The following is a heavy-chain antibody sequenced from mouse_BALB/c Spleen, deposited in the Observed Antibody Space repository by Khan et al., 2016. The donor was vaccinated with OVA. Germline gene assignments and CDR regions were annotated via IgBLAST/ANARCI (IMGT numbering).Heavy chain of an antibody. Sequence: QIQLVQSGPELKKPGETVRISCKASGYTFTNYVMNWVKQSPGKGLKWMGWINNYTGEPTYDDDFKGRFAFPLETSATTALLQINNLKNEDTATNYCARFHGGYLGHGTTLTVSS. J-gene: IGHJ2*01. CDR3: ARFHGGY. V-gene: IGHV9-3-1*01. CDR1: GYTFTNYV. CDR2: INNYTGEP.